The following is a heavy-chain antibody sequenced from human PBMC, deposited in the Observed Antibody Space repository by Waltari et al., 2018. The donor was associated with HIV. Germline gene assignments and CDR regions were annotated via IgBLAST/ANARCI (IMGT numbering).Heavy chain of an antibody. CDR1: GFNFAQSA. V-gene: IGHV3-9*01. J-gene: IGHJ3*01. CDR3: AKDTKARSIYYHFGLDV. Sequence: EVRLVESVGGKVQPGRSLTLSCAASGFNFAQSAMHWVRQVPGQRPDWRGGIGYDSYSLEYANSVMGRFTISRDNAKKSLELQMSSLRTEDTAVYYCAKDTKARSIYYHFGLDVWGPGTMVFVSS. CDR2: IGYDSYSL. D-gene: IGHD3-10*01.